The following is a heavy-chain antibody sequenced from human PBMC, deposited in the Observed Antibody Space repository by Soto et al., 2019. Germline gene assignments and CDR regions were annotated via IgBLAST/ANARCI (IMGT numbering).Heavy chain of an antibody. V-gene: IGHV1-2*04. CDR2: INPNSGGT. Sequence: ASVKVSCKASGYTFTGYYMHWVRQAPGQGLEWMGWINPNSGGTNYAQKFQGWVTMTRDTSISTAYMELSRLRSDDTAVYYCASGRFGRFLEEYYFDYWGQGTLVTVSS. D-gene: IGHD3-3*01. CDR1: GYTFTGYY. CDR3: ASGRFGRFLEEYYFDY. J-gene: IGHJ4*02.